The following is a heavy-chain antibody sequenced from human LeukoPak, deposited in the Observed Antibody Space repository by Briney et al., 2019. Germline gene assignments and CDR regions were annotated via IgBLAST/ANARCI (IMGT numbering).Heavy chain of an antibody. CDR2: ISSSSSYI. CDR1: GFTFSSYS. J-gene: IGHJ4*02. Sequence: GGSLRLSCAASGFTFSSYSMNWVRQAPGKGLEWVSSISSSSSYIYYADSVKGRFTISRDNSKNTLYLQMNSLRAEDTAVYYCARDGWQWLVAYFDYWGQGTLVTVSS. CDR3: ARDGWQWLVAYFDY. D-gene: IGHD6-19*01. V-gene: IGHV3-21*01.